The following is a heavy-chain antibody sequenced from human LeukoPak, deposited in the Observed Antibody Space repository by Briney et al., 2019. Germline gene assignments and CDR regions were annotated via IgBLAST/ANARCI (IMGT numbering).Heavy chain of an antibody. D-gene: IGHD3-3*01. Sequence: GESLKISCKTSGYSFTSYWIGWVRQMPGKGLEWVGIIYPGDSDTRYSPSSQGQVTISADKSITTAYLQWSSLKASDTAIYYCAWSTTLIYWGQGTRVTVSS. CDR1: GYSFTSYW. V-gene: IGHV5-51*01. CDR2: IYPGDSDT. J-gene: IGHJ4*02. CDR3: AWSTTLIY.